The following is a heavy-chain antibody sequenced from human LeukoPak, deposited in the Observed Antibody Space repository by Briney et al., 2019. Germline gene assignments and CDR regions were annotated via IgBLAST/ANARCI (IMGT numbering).Heavy chain of an antibody. Sequence: GGSLRLSCAASGFTFSSYEMNWVRQAPGKGLEWVSYISSSGSTIYYADSVKGRFTISRDNAKNSLYLQMNSLRAEDTAVYYCASFLTWGDQHYYYGMDVWGQGTTVTVSS. CDR2: ISSSGSTI. V-gene: IGHV3-48*03. CDR1: GFTFSSYE. J-gene: IGHJ6*02. CDR3: ASFLTWGDQHYYYGMDV. D-gene: IGHD2/OR15-2a*01.